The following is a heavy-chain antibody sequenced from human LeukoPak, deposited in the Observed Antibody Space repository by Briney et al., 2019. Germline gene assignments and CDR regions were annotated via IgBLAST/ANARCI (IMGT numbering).Heavy chain of an antibody. Sequence: PGGSLRLSCAASGFTFSSYGMHWVRQAPGKGLDWVAVISNDGSKKYYADSVKGRFTISRDNSKNTLSLQVSSLRTEDTAVYYCAKGGDGYNYYFDYWGQETLVTVSS. CDR2: ISNDGSKK. D-gene: IGHD5-24*01. CDR1: GFTFSSYG. V-gene: IGHV3-30*18. J-gene: IGHJ4*02. CDR3: AKGGDGYNYYFDY.